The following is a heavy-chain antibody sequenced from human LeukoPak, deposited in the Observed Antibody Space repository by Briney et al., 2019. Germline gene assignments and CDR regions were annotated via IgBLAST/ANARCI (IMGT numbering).Heavy chain of an antibody. D-gene: IGHD1-14*01. Sequence: RPSETLSLTCTVSGGSINTYFWTWIRQPPPKGLEWIGYINYSGSTNSNPSLKSRLAMSVDTSKNQFSVKLTSVTAADTAVYYCARQHSPGYFDYWGQGTLVTVSS. J-gene: IGHJ4*02. CDR1: GGSINTYF. V-gene: IGHV4-59*08. CDR3: ARQHSPGYFDY. CDR2: INYSGST.